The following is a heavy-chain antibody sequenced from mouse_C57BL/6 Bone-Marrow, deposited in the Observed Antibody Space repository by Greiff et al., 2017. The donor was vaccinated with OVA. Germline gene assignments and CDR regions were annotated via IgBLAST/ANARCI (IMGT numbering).Heavy chain of an antibody. J-gene: IGHJ2*01. CDR1: GYTFTDYE. CDR2: IDPETGGT. D-gene: IGHD2-5*01. CDR3: TRYDSNYGDMDY. Sequence: VQLQQSGAELVRPGASVTLSCKASGYTFTDYEMHWVKQTPVHGLEWIGAIDPETGGTAYNQKFKGKAILTADKSSSTAYMELSSLTSEDSSVYYGTRYDSNYGDMDYWGQGTTLTVSS. V-gene: IGHV1-15*01.